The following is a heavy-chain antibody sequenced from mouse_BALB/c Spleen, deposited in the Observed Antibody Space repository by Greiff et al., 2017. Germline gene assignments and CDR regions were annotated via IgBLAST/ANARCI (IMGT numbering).Heavy chain of an antibody. CDR2: IYPGSGST. D-gene: IGHD2-14*01. CDR3: ARSRIYCGYEY. Sequence: QVQLKQSGPELVKPGASVKMSCKASGYTFTDYVISWVKQRTGQGLEWIGGIYPGSGSTYYNEKFKGKATLTADKSSNTDYMQLSSLTSEDSAVYFCARSRIYCGYEYWGQGTPLTVSA. V-gene: IGHV1-77*01. J-gene: IGHJ2*01. CDR1: GYTFTDYV.